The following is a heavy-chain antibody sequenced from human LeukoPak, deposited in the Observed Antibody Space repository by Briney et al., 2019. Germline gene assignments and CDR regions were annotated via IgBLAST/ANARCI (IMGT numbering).Heavy chain of an antibody. V-gene: IGHV3-11*06. D-gene: IGHD2/OR15-2a*01. CDR3: ARGNINSVAMFDY. CDR1: GFTFSDYY. CDR2: ISHSNDYT. Sequence: GGSLRLSCAASGFTFSDYYMSWIRQAPGKGLEWISYISHSNDYTNYADSVKGRFTMSRDNAKNSLYLQMNSLRAEDTAVYCCARGNINSVAMFDYWGQGTLVTVSS. J-gene: IGHJ4*02.